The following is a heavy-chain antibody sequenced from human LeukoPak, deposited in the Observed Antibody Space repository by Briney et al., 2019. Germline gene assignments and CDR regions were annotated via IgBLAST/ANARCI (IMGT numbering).Heavy chain of an antibody. CDR1: GYSFTSYW. Sequence: GESLKISCKGSGYSFTSYWIGWVRQMPGKGLEWMGIIYPGDSDTRYSPSFQGQVTISADKSISTAYLQWSSLKASDTAMYYCARLKDRSSTSCPYGMDVWGQGTTVTVSS. V-gene: IGHV5-51*01. CDR2: IYPGDSDT. J-gene: IGHJ6*02. D-gene: IGHD2-2*01. CDR3: ARLKDRSSTSCPYGMDV.